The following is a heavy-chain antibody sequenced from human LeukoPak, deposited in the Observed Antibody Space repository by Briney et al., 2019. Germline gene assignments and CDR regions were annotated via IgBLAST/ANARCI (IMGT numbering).Heavy chain of an antibody. Sequence: SETLSLTCAVSGYSISSGSYWGWIRQPPGEGLEWIGSIFHSGTTYHNPSLKSRVTISVDTSKNQVSLKLSSVTAADTAVYYCARDLSVTAKFDYWGQGTLVTVPS. J-gene: IGHJ4*02. V-gene: IGHV4-38-2*02. CDR1: GYSISSGSY. CDR3: ARDLSVTAKFDY. CDR2: IFHSGTT. D-gene: IGHD5-18*01.